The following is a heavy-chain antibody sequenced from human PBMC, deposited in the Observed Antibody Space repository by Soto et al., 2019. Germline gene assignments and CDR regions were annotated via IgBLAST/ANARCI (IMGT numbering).Heavy chain of an antibody. CDR3: TPLALKYSSGWYEFSD. J-gene: IGHJ4*02. CDR1: GFTFSNVW. Sequence: EVQLVESGGGLVKPGGSLRLSCAASGFTFSNVWMNWVRQAPGKGLERVGRIKSKTDGGTTDYAAPVKGRFTISRDDSKNTLYLQMNSLKTEDTAVYYCTPLALKYSSGWYEFSDWGQGTLVTVSS. CDR2: IKSKTDGGTT. V-gene: IGHV3-15*07. D-gene: IGHD6-19*01.